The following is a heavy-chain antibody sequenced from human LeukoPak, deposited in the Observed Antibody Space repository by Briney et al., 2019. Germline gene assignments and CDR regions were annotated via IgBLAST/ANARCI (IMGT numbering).Heavy chain of an antibody. V-gene: IGHV3-21*01. CDR2: FGTRSTSV. CDR3: AREVSEGFDF. J-gene: IGHJ4*02. CDR1: GFTFSGYS. D-gene: IGHD3-22*01. Sequence: GGSLRLTCTASGFTFSGYSMNLIRQAPGKGLEWVSSFGTRSTSVYHAGSVKGRFAISRDNAKNSLYLQMNSLRAEDTALYYCAREVSEGFDFWGQGTLVTVSS.